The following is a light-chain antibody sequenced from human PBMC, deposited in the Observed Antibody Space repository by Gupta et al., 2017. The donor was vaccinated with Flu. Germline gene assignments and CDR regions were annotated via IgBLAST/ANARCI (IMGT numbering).Light chain of an antibody. Sequence: GDRVTITCRASQSFSTWLARYQQKPGKAPRLLIYKASNLESGVPSRFSASGSGTEFTLTISSLQPDDFATYYCQQYKSYPLTFGGGTKVEIK. CDR1: QSFSTW. V-gene: IGKV1-5*03. J-gene: IGKJ4*01. CDR2: KAS. CDR3: QQYKSYPLT.